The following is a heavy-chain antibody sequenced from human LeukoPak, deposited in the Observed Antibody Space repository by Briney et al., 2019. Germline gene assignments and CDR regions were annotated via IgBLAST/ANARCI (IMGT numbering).Heavy chain of an antibody. CDR1: GFTFSSYG. J-gene: IGHJ6*03. CDR2: ISGSGGST. V-gene: IGHV3-23*01. Sequence: PGGPLRLSCAASGFTFSSYGMSWVRQAPGKGLEWVSAISGSGGSTYYADSVKGRFTISRDNAKNSLYLQMNSLRAEDTAVYYCARELTVTTYYYYYYYMDVWGKGTTVTVSS. D-gene: IGHD4-17*01. CDR3: ARELTVTTYYYYYYYMDV.